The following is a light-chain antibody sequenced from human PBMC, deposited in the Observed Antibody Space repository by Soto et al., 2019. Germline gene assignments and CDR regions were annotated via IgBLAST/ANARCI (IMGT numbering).Light chain of an antibody. V-gene: IGLV1-40*01. CDR2: GNT. Sequence: QSVLTQPPSVSGAPGQRVTISCTGSSSNIGAGYDVHWYQQLPGTAPKLLIYGNTHRPSGVPDRFSGSKSGTSASLAVTGLQAEDEADYYCQSYDSSLITSLFGGGTKLTVL. J-gene: IGLJ2*01. CDR3: QSYDSSLITSL. CDR1: SSNIGAGYD.